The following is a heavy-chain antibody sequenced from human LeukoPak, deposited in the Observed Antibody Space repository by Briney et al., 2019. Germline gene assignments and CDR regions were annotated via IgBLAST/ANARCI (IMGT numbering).Heavy chain of an antibody. V-gene: IGHV4-39*01. CDR3: ARSSMFRGVTVDY. Sequence: SETLSLTCTVSGGSVNSSSYYWGWIRQPPGEALEWIGSIYHSGYTYYNPSLKSRVTISVDTSKSQFSLKLSSVTAADTAVYYCARSSMFRGVTVDYWGQGTLVTVSS. CDR2: IYHSGYT. J-gene: IGHJ4*02. CDR1: GGSVNSSSYY. D-gene: IGHD3-10*01.